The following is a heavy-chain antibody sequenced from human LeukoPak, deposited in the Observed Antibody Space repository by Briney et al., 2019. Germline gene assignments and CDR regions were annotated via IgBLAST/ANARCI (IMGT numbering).Heavy chain of an antibody. CDR3: ARAKGPYAFDI. Sequence: SETLSLTCTVSGGSISSGNYYWSWIRQPPGKGLEWIGYIYYSGSTYYNPSLKSRVTISVDTSKNQFSLKLSSVTAADTAVYYCARAKGPYAFDIWGQGTMVTVSS. CDR1: GGSISSGNYY. J-gene: IGHJ3*02. V-gene: IGHV4-30-4*01. CDR2: IYYSGST.